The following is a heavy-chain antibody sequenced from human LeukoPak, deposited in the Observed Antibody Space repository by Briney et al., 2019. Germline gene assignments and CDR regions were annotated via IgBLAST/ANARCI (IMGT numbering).Heavy chain of an antibody. Sequence: ETLSLTCTVSGGSISSYYWSWIRQPPGKGLEWMGIIYPGDSDTRYSPSFQGQVTISADKSISTAYLQWSSLKASDTAMYYCARRVTADGSFDYWGQGTLVTVSS. CDR1: GGSISSYY. CDR3: ARRVTADGSFDY. D-gene: IGHD3-10*01. J-gene: IGHJ4*02. V-gene: IGHV5-51*01. CDR2: IYPGDSDT.